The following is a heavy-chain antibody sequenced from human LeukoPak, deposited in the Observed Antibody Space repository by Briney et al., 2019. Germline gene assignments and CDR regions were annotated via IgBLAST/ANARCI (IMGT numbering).Heavy chain of an antibody. CDR3: ARQSISGSSLSYFDY. D-gene: IGHD3-22*01. J-gene: IGHJ4*02. CDR1: GGSISSYY. CDR2: IYDSGST. Sequence: PSETLSLTCTVSGGSISSYYWSWIGQPPGKGLEWIGNIYDSGSTNYNPSLKSRVTISVDTSKNQCSLKLSSVTAADTAVYYCARQSISGSSLSYFDYWGQGTLVSVSS. V-gene: IGHV4-59*01.